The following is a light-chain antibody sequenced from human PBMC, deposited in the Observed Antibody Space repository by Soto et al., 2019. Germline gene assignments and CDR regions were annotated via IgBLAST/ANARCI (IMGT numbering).Light chain of an antibody. CDR2: DVS. CDR1: RSDVGGYNY. Sequence: QPVLTQPASVSGSPGQSITISCTGTRSDVGGYNYVSWYQQHPGKAPKLMIYDVSNRPSGVSNRFSGSKSGNTASLTISGLQAEDEADYYCSSYTSSSTPHVVFGGGTKVTVL. CDR3: SSYTSSSTPHVV. J-gene: IGLJ2*01. V-gene: IGLV2-14*01.